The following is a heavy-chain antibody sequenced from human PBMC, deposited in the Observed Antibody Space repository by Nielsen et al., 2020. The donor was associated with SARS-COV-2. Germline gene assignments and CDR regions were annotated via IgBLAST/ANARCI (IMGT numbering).Heavy chain of an antibody. CDR2: ISWNSGSI. J-gene: IGHJ3*02. CDR3: AKDGSDAFDI. CDR1: GFTFSSYD. V-gene: IGHV3-9*01. Sequence: SLKISCAASGFTFSSYDMHWVRQAPGKGLEWVSGISWNSGSIGYADSVKGRFTISRDNAKNSLYLQMNSLRAEDTALYYCAKDGSDAFDIWGQGTMVTVSS.